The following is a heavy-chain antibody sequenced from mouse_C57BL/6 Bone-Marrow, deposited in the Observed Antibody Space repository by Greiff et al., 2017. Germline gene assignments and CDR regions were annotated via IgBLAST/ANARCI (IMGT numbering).Heavy chain of an antibody. CDR2: IWTGGGT. CDR1: GFSLTSYA. CDR3: ARNSHYYYGSPWYFDV. D-gene: IGHD1-1*01. J-gene: IGHJ1*03. Sequence: QVQLKESGPGLVAPSQSLSITCTVSGFSLTSYAISWVRQPPGKGLEWLGVIWTGGGTNYNSALKSRLSISKDNSKSQVFLKMNSLQTDDTARYYCARNSHYYYGSPWYFDVWGTGTTVTVSS. V-gene: IGHV2-9-1*01.